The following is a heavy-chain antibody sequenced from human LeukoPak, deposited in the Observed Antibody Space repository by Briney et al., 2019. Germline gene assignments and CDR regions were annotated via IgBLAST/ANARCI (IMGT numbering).Heavy chain of an antibody. V-gene: IGHV3-30*02. D-gene: IGHD4-17*01. J-gene: IGHJ3*01. CDR2: IRHEGNDK. Sequence: IRHEGNDKYYADSVKGRFTISRHNVRNTVYLQMNSLRDEDTAIYYCVTTRATTVTSAGGFDFWGPGTMVIVSS. CDR3: VTTRATTVTSAGGFDF.